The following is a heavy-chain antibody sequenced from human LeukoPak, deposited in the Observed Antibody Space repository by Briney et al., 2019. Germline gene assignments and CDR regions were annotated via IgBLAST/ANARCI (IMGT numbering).Heavy chain of an antibody. CDR3: ARAEAGPIDY. D-gene: IGHD1-14*01. CDR1: GFTFSSYS. J-gene: IGHJ4*02. CDR2: ISSGSSYI. V-gene: IGHV3-21*01. Sequence: GGSLRLSCAASGFTFSSYSMNWVRQAPGKGLEWVSSISSGSSYIYYADSVKRRFTISRDNAKNSLYLQMNSLRAEDTAVYYCARAEAGPIDYWGQGTLVTVSS.